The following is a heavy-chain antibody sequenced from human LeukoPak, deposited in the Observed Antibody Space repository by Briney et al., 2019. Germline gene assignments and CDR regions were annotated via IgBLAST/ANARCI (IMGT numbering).Heavy chain of an antibody. CDR3: ARSTGDYYDSMENAFDI. V-gene: IGHV4-4*02. D-gene: IGHD3-22*01. CDR2: IYHSGST. Sequence: SGTLSLTCGVSGGSISSSNWWSWVRQPPGKGLEWIGEIYHSGSTNYNPSLRSRVTISVDKSKNQFSLKLSSVTAADTAVYYCARSTGDYYDSMENAFDIWGQATMVTVSS. J-gene: IGHJ3*02. CDR1: GGSISSSNW.